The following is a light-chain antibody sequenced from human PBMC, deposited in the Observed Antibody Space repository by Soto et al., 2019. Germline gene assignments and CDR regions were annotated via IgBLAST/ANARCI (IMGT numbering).Light chain of an antibody. CDR3: PQYGSEPPIT. J-gene: IGKJ5*01. V-gene: IGKV3-20*01. Sequence: IVLPQATGPPCLSPGATVTLSFLASQSVRGSYLASYQHKPLQAPRLLIYGASTRATGIPDRFSGSGSGTDFTLTISRLEPEDFAVYYCPQYGSEPPITFGQGTRLEIK. CDR2: GAS. CDR1: QSVRGSY.